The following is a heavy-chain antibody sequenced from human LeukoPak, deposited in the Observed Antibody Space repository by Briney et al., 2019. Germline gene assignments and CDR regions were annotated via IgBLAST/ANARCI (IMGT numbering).Heavy chain of an antibody. CDR3: ARDSAWYSSSWSDQYYYYYMDV. V-gene: IGHV4-61*02. D-gene: IGHD6-13*01. J-gene: IGHJ6*03. CDR2: IYTGGST. CDR1: GGSISSGSYY. Sequence: SQTLSLTCTVSGGSISSGSYYWSWIRQPAGKGLEWIGRIYTGGSTNYNPSLKSRVTISVDTSKNQFSLKLSSVTAADTAVYYCARDSAWYSSSWSDQYYYYYMDVWGKGTTVTVSS.